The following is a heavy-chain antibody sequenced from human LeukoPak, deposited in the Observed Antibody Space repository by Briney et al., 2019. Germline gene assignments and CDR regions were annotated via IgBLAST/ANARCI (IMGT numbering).Heavy chain of an antibody. J-gene: IGHJ4*02. CDR2: IRSKAYGGTT. D-gene: IGHD5-18*01. CDR1: GFTFGDYA. Sequence: RSGGSLRLSCTASGFTFGDYAMSWVRQAPGKGLEWVGFIRSKAYGGTTEYAASVKGRFTISRDDSKSIAYLQMNSLKTEDTAVYYCTSPRGAVVTVPFDYWGQGTLVTVSS. CDR3: TSPRGAVVTVPFDY. V-gene: IGHV3-49*04.